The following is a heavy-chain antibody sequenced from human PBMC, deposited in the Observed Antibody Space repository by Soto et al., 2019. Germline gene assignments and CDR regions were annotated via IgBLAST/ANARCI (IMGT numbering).Heavy chain of an antibody. CDR3: ARCRSYYGSGSRAPNYYYYYYMDV. V-gene: IGHV5-51*01. CDR1: GYSFTSYW. Sequence: GESLKISCKGSGYSFTSYWIGWVRQMPGKGLEWMGIIYPGDSDTRYSPSFQGQVTISADKSISTAYLQWSSLKASDTAMYYCARCRSYYGSGSRAPNYYYYYYMDVWGKGTTVTVS. D-gene: IGHD3-10*01. J-gene: IGHJ6*03. CDR2: IYPGDSDT.